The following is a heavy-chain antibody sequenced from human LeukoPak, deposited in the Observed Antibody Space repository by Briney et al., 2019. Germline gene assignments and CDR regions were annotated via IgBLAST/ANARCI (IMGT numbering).Heavy chain of an antibody. J-gene: IGHJ5*02. V-gene: IGHV3-48*01. CDR3: ARGYSSSWNWFDP. D-gene: IGHD6-13*01. CDR1: GFTFSSYS. Sequence: GSLRLSCAASGFTFSSYSMNWVRQAPGKGLEWVSYISSSSSTIYYADSVKGRFTISRDNSKNTLYLQMNSLRAEDTAVYYCARGYSSSWNWFDPWGQGTLVTVSS. CDR2: ISSSSSTI.